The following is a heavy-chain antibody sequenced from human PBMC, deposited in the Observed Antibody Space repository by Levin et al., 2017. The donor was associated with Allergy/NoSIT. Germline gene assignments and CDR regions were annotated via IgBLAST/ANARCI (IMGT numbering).Heavy chain of an antibody. CDR3: AMGVTTEGSDAFDI. CDR2: INPNSGGT. CDR1: GYTFTGYY. Sequence: ASVKVSCKASGYTFTGYYMHWVRQAPGQGLEWMGRINPNSGGTNYAQKFQGRVTMTRDTSISTAYMELSRLRSDDTAVYYCAMGVTTEGSDAFDIWGQGTMVTVSS. J-gene: IGHJ3*02. V-gene: IGHV1-2*06. D-gene: IGHD4-17*01.